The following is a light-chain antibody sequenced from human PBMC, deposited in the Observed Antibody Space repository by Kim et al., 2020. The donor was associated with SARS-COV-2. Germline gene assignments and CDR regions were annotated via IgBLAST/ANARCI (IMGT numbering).Light chain of an antibody. CDR3: LQDYDYPLT. CDR1: QGIGND. J-gene: IGKJ4*01. V-gene: IGKV1-6*01. CDR2: ATS. Sequence: AIQMTQSPSSLSASVGDRVTITCRASQGIGNDLGWYQQKPGRAPNLPIYATSTLQSGVPSRFSGSGSGTDFTLTISSLQPEDVATYYCLQDYDYPLTFGGGTKVDIK.